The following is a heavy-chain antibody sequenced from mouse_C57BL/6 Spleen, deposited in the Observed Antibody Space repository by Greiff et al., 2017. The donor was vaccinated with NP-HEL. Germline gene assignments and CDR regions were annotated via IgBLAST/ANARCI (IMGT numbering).Heavy chain of an antibody. CDR1: GYTFTDYY. J-gene: IGHJ4*01. V-gene: IGHV1-75*01. D-gene: IGHD1-1*01. CDR3: ARGDTTVVATNGDYAMDY. CDR2: IFPGSGST. Sequence: QVQLQQSGPELVKPGASVKISCKASGYTFTDYYINWVKQRPGQGLEWIGWIFPGSGSTYYNEKFKGKATLTVDKTSSTAYMLLSSLTSEDSAVYFCARGDTTVVATNGDYAMDYWGQGTSVTVSS.